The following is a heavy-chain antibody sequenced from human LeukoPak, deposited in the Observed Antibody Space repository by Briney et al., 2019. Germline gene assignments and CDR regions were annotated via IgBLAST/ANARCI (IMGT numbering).Heavy chain of an antibody. CDR2: IIPIFGTA. CDR1: GYTFTSYG. D-gene: IGHD2-2*01. CDR3: GGERGYCSSTSCYASIDY. J-gene: IGHJ4*02. Sequence: SVKVSCKASGYTFTSYGISWVRQAPGQGLEWMGGIIPIFGTANYAQKFQGRVTITADKSTSTAYMELSSLRSEDTAVYYCGGERGYCSSTSCYASIDYWGQGTLATVSS. V-gene: IGHV1-69*06.